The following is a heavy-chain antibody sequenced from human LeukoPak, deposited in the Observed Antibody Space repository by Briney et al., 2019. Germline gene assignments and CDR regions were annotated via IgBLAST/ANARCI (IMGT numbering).Heavy chain of an antibody. CDR3: ARGRRIDYCSSSGCYFFQH. V-gene: IGHV4-34*01. D-gene: IGHD2-2*01. CDR2: INHSGVT. CDR1: GDSFSDYY. Sequence: PSETLSLTCAVYGDSFSDYYWNWFRQPPGKGLEWIGEINHSGVTTYNPSLKSRVTISVDTSKDQFSLSLSSVTAADTGVYYCARGRRIDYCSSSGCYFFQHWGQGTLVTVSS. J-gene: IGHJ1*01.